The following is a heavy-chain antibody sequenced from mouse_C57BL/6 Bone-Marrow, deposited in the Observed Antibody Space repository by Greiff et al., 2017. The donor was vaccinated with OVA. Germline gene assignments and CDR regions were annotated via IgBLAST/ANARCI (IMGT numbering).Heavy chain of an antibody. CDR2: IDPENGDT. Sequence: EVQLQQSGAELVRPGASVKLSCTASGFNIKDDYMNWVKQRPEQGLEWIGWIDPENGDTEYASKFQGKATITADTSSNTAYLQLSSLTSEDTAVYYCTKGGYYVSFDYWGQGTTLTVSS. CDR3: TKGGYYVSFDY. J-gene: IGHJ2*01. D-gene: IGHD1-1*01. CDR1: GFNIKDDY. V-gene: IGHV14-4*01.